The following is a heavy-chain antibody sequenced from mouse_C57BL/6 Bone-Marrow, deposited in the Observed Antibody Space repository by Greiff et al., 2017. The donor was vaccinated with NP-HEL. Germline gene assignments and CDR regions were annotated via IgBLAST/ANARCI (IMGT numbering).Heavy chain of an antibody. CDR1: GYTFTSYW. CDR2: IDPSDSYT. Sequence: QVQLKQPGAELVLPGSSVKLSCKASGYTFTSYWLHWVKQRPGQGLEWIGEIDPSDSYTNYNQKFKGKSTLTVDKSSSTAYMQLSILTSEASAFYYCARSMDPVWFDYWGQCTTLPVSS. CDR3: ARSMDPVWFDY. J-gene: IGHJ2*01. D-gene: IGHD2-3*01. V-gene: IGHV1-69*01.